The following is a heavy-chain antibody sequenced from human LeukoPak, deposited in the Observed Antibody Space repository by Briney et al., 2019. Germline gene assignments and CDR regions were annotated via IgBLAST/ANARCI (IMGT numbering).Heavy chain of an antibody. CDR3: AKDIRGYSSLDAFDI. Sequence: GGSLRLSCAASGFTFSSYAMSWVRQAPGKGLEWVSAINGSGGSTYYADSVKGRFTISRDNSKNTLYLQMNSLRAEDTAVYYCAKDIRGYSSLDAFDIWGQGTMVTVSS. J-gene: IGHJ3*02. D-gene: IGHD5-18*01. CDR2: INGSGGST. CDR1: GFTFSSYA. V-gene: IGHV3-23*01.